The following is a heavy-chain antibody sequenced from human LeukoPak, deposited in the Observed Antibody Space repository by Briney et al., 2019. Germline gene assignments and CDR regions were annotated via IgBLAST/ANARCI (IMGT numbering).Heavy chain of an antibody. CDR1: GFTFNNYA. CDR3: AKGCSTISCYTSEY. D-gene: IGHD2-2*02. J-gene: IGHJ4*02. V-gene: IGHV3-23*01. Sequence: GGSLRLSCAASGFTFNNYAMTWVRQAPGKGLKWVSAISGSGSNTYYADSVKGRFTISRDNSKNTLYLQMNSLRAEDTALYYFAKGCSTISCYTSEYWGQGTLVTVSS. CDR2: ISGSGSNT.